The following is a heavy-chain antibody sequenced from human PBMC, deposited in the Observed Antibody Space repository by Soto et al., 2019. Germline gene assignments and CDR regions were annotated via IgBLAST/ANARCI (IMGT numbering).Heavy chain of an antibody. D-gene: IGHD4-17*01. V-gene: IGHV3-23*01. J-gene: IGHJ4*02. CDR1: GFTFSSYA. Sequence: EVQLLESGGGLVQPGGSLRLSCADSGFTFSSYAVSWVRQAPGQGLEWVSSISDTGVGKYYGDSVKGRFTISRDNSKHTLYLQMNSLRAEDTAVYYCAKNVTTTAFDYWGQGTLVTVSS. CDR2: ISDTGVGK. CDR3: AKNVTTTAFDY.